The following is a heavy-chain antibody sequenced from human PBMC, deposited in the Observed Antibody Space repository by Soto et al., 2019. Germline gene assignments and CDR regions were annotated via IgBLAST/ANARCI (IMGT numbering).Heavy chain of an antibody. D-gene: IGHD2-2*02. CDR2: INYSGDNT. CDR3: AKGRSTGCYSDLDS. Sequence: PGGSLRLSCAASGFAFSGYAMSWVRQAAGKGPEWVSVINYSGDNTYYADSVKGRFTISRDKSNNTLYLQMNSLRAEDTAVYYCAKGRSTGCYSDLDSWGQGTLVTVSS. V-gene: IGHV3-23*01. CDR1: GFAFSGYA. J-gene: IGHJ4*02.